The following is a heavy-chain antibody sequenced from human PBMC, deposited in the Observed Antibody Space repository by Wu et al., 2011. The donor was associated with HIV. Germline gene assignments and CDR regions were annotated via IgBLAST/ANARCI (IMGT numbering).Heavy chain of an antibody. CDR3: ARGKDIVVVPSFDWFDP. CDR1: GYSFTSYG. J-gene: IGHJ5*02. CDR2: ISGYSGDT. V-gene: IGHV1-18*01. Sequence: QVQLVQSGAEVKKPGASVKVSCKTSGYSFTSYGISWVRQAPGHGLEWMGWISGYSGDTNYAQKFQDRVTMTTDTSTSTAYMELRSLRSDDTAVYYCARGKDIVVVPSFDWFDPWGQGTLVTVSS. D-gene: IGHD2-2*01.